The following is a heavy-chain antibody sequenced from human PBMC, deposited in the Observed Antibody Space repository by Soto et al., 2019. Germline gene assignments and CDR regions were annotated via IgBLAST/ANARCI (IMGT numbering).Heavy chain of an antibody. CDR1: GGTFSSYT. V-gene: IGHV1-69*02. CDR2: IIPILGIA. Sequence: QVQLVQSGAEVKKPGSSVKVSCKASGGTFSSYTISWVRQAPGQGLEWMGRIIPILGIANYAQKFQGRVTITAEKPTSTAYMELSSLRSEDTAVYYCTRGYYYGSGSRIDYWGQGTLVPVSS. D-gene: IGHD3-10*01. J-gene: IGHJ4*02. CDR3: TRGYYYGSGSRIDY.